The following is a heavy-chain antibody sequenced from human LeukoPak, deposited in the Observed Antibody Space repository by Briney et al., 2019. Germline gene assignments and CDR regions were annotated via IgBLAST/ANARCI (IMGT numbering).Heavy chain of an antibody. CDR2: IIPIFGTA. Sequence: SVKVSCKASGGTFSSYAISWVRQAPGQGLEWMGGIIPIFGTANYAQKFQGRVTITADESTSTAYMELSSLRSEDTAVYYCARGTEAGAQYYYDSSGYPQDAFDIWGQGTMVTVSS. CDR1: GGTFSSYA. CDR3: ARGTEAGAQYYYDSSGYPQDAFDI. J-gene: IGHJ3*02. D-gene: IGHD3-22*01. V-gene: IGHV1-69*13.